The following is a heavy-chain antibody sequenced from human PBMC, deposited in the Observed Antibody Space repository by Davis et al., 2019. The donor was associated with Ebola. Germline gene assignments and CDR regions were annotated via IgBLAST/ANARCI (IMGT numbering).Heavy chain of an antibody. CDR1: GFTFSSYG. CDR3: AKISGGYYDSSGYPYFDY. Sequence: GESLKISCAASGFTFSSYGMHWVRQAPGKGLEWVAVISYDGSNKYYADSVKGRFTISRDNSENTLYLQMNSLRAEDTAVYYCAKISGGYYDSSGYPYFDYWGQGTLVTVSS. J-gene: IGHJ4*02. V-gene: IGHV3-30*18. CDR2: ISYDGSNK. D-gene: IGHD3-22*01.